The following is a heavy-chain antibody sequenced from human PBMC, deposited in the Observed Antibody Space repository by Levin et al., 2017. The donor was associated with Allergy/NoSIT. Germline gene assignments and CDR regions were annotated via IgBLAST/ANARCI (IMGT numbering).Heavy chain of an antibody. Sequence: ASVKVSCKASGYTFTTYGISWIRQAPGQGLEWMGWISPHNGNTKYAEMFQGRVTMTTDTSTTTAYMELGSLKFDDTAMYYRARDWGDKAKIIADNWGQGTLITVSS. J-gene: IGHJ4*02. D-gene: IGHD5-18*01. CDR2: ISPHNGNT. V-gene: IGHV1-18*01. CDR3: ARDWGDKAKIIADN. CDR1: GYTFTTYG.